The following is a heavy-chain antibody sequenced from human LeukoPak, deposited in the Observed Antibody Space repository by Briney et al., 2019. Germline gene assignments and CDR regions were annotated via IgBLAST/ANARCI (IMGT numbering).Heavy chain of an antibody. J-gene: IGHJ4*02. V-gene: IGHV4-34*01. CDR3: ARGPINYYDSSGFDFDY. D-gene: IGHD3-22*01. Sequence: SETLSLTCAVYVGSFSGYYWSWIRQPPGKGLEWIGEINHSGSTNYNPSLKSRVTISVDTSKNQFSLKLSSVTAADTAVYYCARGPINYYDSSGFDFDYWGQGTLVTVSS. CDR1: VGSFSGYY. CDR2: INHSGST.